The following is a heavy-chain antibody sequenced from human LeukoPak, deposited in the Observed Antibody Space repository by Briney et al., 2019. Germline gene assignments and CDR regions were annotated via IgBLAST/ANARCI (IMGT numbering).Heavy chain of an antibody. D-gene: IGHD3-16*01. CDR3: AREVHDYVWGSQHDALDI. CDR2: INPSGGST. Sequence: ASVKVSCKASGYTFTSYYMHWVRQAPGQGLEWMGIINPSGGSTSYAQKFQGRVTMTRDTSTSTAYMELRSLRSDDTAVYYCAREVHDYVWGSQHDALDIWGQGTMVTVSS. J-gene: IGHJ3*02. CDR1: GYTFTSYY. V-gene: IGHV1-46*01.